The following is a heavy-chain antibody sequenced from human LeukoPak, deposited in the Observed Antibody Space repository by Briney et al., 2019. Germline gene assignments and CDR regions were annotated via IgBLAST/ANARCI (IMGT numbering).Heavy chain of an antibody. V-gene: IGHV3-64*01. CDR3: ARDDSGSPTGYYYYGMDA. D-gene: IGHD1-26*01. CDR2: ISSNGGST. J-gene: IGHJ6*02. CDR1: GFTFSSYA. Sequence: TGGSLRLSCAASGFTFSSYAMHWVRQAPGKGLEYVSAISSNGGSTYYANSVKGRFTISRDNSKNTLYLQKGSLRAEDMAVYYCARDDSGSPTGYYYYGMDAWGQGTTVTVSS.